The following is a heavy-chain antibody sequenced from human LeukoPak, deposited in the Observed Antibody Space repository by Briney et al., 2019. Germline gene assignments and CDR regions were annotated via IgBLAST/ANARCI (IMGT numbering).Heavy chain of an antibody. V-gene: IGHV4-59*08. D-gene: IGHD2-2*02. CDR1: GGSISSYY. CDR2: IYYSGST. CDR3: ARGSYKSSPFDY. Sequence: PSETLSLTCTVSGGSISSYYWSWIRQPPGKGLEWIGYIYYSGSTNYNPSLKSRVTISVDTSKNQFSLKLSSVTAADTAVYYCARGSYKSSPFDYWGQGTLVTVSS. J-gene: IGHJ4*02.